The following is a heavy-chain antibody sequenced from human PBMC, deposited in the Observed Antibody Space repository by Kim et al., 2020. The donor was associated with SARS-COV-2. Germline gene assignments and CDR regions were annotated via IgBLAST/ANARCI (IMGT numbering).Heavy chain of an antibody. CDR3: ARAPGGFWSGYADPLGDY. Sequence: GGSLRLSCAASGFTVSSNYMSWVRQAPGKGLEWVSVIYSGGSTYYADSVKGRFTISRDNSKNTLYLQMNSLRAEDTAVYYCARAPGGFWSGYADPLGDYWGQGTLVTVSS. D-gene: IGHD3-3*01. V-gene: IGHV3-53*01. CDR1: GFTVSSNY. J-gene: IGHJ4*02. CDR2: IYSGGST.